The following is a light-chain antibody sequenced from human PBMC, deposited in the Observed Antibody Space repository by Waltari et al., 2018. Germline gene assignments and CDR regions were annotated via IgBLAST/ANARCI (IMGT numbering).Light chain of an antibody. CDR1: QAISSW. CDR3: QQFDTFPLT. Sequence: DIQMTQSPSSVSASVGDIVTITCRASQAISSWLAWYQQKPGKAPKLLIYAASSLQSGVPSRFSGSGFGTDFTLTISSLQPEDFATYFCQQFDTFPLTFGQGTRLEIK. J-gene: IGKJ5*01. CDR2: AAS. V-gene: IGKV1-12*01.